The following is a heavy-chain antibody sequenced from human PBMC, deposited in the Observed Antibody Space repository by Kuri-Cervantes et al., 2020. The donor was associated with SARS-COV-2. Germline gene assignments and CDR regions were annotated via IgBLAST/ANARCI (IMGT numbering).Heavy chain of an antibody. Sequence: SENLSLTCNVSGGSIRSYFWSWIRQAPGKGLEWIGCMYFNGRTNYNPSLKRRVSMSVDTSKSQFSLNLASMSAADTAVYYCAKGARGDMDAFDIWGLGTMVTVSS. D-gene: IGHD2-15*01. V-gene: IGHV4-59*01. CDR3: AKGARGDMDAFDI. CDR1: GGSIRSYF. CDR2: MYFNGRT. J-gene: IGHJ3*02.